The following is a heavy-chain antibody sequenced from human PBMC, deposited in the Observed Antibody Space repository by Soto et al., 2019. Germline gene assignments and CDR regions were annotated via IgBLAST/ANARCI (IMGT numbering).Heavy chain of an antibody. Sequence: QVQLVQSGAEVKKPGASVKVSCKASGYTFTSYGISWVRQAPGQGLEWMGWISAYNVNTNYAQKIQGRVTMTTDTSTSTAYMELRSLRSDDTAVYYCASLGYCSGGSCYSNWFDPWGQGTLVTVSS. D-gene: IGHD2-15*01. J-gene: IGHJ5*02. CDR2: ISAYNVNT. CDR3: ASLGYCSGGSCYSNWFDP. CDR1: GYTFTSYG. V-gene: IGHV1-18*01.